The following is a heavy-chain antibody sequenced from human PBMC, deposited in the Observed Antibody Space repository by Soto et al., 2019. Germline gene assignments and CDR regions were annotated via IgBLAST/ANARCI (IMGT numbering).Heavy chain of an antibody. CDR2: LHYSGSA. J-gene: IGHJ3*02. CDR1: GASISTSGYY. D-gene: IGHD3-3*01. Sequence: PSETLSLTCPVSGASISTSGYYWGWIRQTPERRLEWIASLHYSGSAHYTPSLKSRATISAGTSNHQFSLKLSSVSAADTAMYYCARRPSPPDFFDIWGQGTMVTVSS. CDR3: ARRPSPPDFFDI. V-gene: IGHV4-39*01.